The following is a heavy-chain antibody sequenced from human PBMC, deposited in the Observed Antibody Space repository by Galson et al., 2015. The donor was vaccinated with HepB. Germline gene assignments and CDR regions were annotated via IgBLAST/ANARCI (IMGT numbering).Heavy chain of an antibody. J-gene: IGHJ4*02. Sequence: SLRLSCAASGFTFSSYGMHWVRQAPGKGLEWVSYISSSSSYTNYADSVKGRFTISRDNAKNSLYLQMNSLRAEDTAVYYCAREGELVRGDNWGQGTLVTVSS. CDR2: ISSSSSYT. D-gene: IGHD3-10*01. CDR3: AREGELVRGDN. V-gene: IGHV3-21*05. CDR1: GFTFSSYG.